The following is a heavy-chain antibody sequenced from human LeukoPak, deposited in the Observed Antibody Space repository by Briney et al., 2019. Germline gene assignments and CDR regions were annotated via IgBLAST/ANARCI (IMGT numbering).Heavy chain of an antibody. CDR3: ARDGHYYYYMDV. J-gene: IGHJ6*03. V-gene: IGHV3-66*02. CDR1: GFTFSSYS. CDR2: IYSGGST. Sequence: PGGSLRLSCAASGFTFSSYSMNWVRQAPGKGLEWVSVIYSGGSTYYADSVKGRFTISRDNSKNTLYLQMNSLRAEDTAVYYCARDGHYYYYMDVWGKGTTVTVSS.